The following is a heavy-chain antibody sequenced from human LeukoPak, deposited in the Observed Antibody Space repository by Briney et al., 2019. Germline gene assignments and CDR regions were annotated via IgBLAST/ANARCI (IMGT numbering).Heavy chain of an antibody. Sequence: PGGSLRLSCAASGFTFSSYAMSWVRQAPGKGLEWVSAISGSGGSTYYADSVKGRFTISRDNSKNSLYLQINSLRPEDTAVYYCASLDYGDYKAFDIWGQGTMVTVSS. V-gene: IGHV3-23*01. D-gene: IGHD4-17*01. CDR2: ISGSGGST. CDR3: ASLDYGDYKAFDI. J-gene: IGHJ3*02. CDR1: GFTFSSYA.